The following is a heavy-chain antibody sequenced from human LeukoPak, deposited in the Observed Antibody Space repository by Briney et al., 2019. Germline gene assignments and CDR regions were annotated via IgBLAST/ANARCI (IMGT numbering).Heavy chain of an antibody. D-gene: IGHD3-10*01. CDR3: ARDCCASGSHDS. V-gene: IGHV3-7*01. CDR1: GFTFSNHW. J-gene: IGHJ4*02. Sequence: GGSLRLSCAASGFTFSNHWMSWVRQAPGKGLEWVANINPDGSTKHYVDSVTGRFAISRDNAKNSLYLQMDSLRADDTAVYYCARDCCASGSHDSWGQGTQVTVSS. CDR2: INPDGSTK.